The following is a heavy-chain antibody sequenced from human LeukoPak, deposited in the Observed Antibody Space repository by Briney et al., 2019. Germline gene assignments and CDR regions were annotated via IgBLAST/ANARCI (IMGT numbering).Heavy chain of an antibody. CDR2: IIPIFGTA. CDR3: ARAKYYGDYAPYYFDY. Sequence: VASVKVSCKASGYTFTSYAISWVRQAPGQGLEWMGGIIPIFGTANYAQKFQGRVTITADESTSTAYMELSSLRSEDTAVYYCARAKYYGDYAPYYFDYWGQGTLVTVSS. CDR1: GYTFTSYA. D-gene: IGHD4-17*01. J-gene: IGHJ4*02. V-gene: IGHV1-69*13.